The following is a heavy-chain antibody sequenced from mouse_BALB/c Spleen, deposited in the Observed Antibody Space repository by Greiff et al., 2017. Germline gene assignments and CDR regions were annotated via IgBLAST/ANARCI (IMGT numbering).Heavy chain of an antibody. CDR1: GFTFTDYY. J-gene: IGHJ2*01. CDR2: IRNKANGYTT. D-gene: IGHD2-14*01. CDR3: ARDNHYRYDGGFDY. Sequence: EVKVVESGGGLVQPGGSLRLSCATSGFTFTDYYMSWVRQPPGKALEWLGFIRNKANGYTTEYSASVKGRFTISRDNSQSILYLQMNTLRAEDSATYYCARDNHYRYDGGFDYWGQGTTLTVSS. V-gene: IGHV7-3*02.